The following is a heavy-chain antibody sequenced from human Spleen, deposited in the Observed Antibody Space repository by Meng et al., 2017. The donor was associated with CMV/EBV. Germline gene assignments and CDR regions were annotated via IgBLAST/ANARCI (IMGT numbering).Heavy chain of an antibody. CDR1: GFTFKNYW. J-gene: IGHJ4*02. Sequence: GESLKISCVVSGFTFKNYWMHWVRQAPGKGLVWVSRINGDGRSTNYGDSVKGRFTISRDNAKNTLYLQMNSLRAEDTAVYYCARDGRSGSYYAYYFDYWGQGTLVTVSS. CDR2: INGDGRST. V-gene: IGHV3-74*01. CDR3: ARDGRSGSYYAYYFDY. D-gene: IGHD1-26*01.